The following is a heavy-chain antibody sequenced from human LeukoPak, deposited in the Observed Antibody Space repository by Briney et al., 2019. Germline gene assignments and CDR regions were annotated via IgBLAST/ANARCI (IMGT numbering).Heavy chain of an antibody. CDR1: GVTFSSYA. Sequence: GGSLRLSCAASGVTFSSYAMSWVRQTPGKGLEWVSSISSSSSYIYYADSVKGRFTISRDNAKNSLYLQMNSLRAEDTAVYYCARGTGGSGIDYWGQGTLVTVSS. V-gene: IGHV3-21*01. D-gene: IGHD2-8*02. CDR3: ARGTGGSGIDY. CDR2: ISSSSSYI. J-gene: IGHJ4*02.